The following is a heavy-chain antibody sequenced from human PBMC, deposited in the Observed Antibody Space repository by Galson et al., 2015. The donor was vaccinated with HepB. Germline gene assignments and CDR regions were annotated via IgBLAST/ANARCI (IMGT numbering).Heavy chain of an antibody. Sequence: SLRLSCAASGFTFSNYALNCVRQAPGKGLEWVSGISAGGSRYYAEAEKGRFTTSRDNSKNTMYLQMNSLRAEDTAVYYCAKNHSVTEHYWYGMDVWGQGATVTVSS. V-gene: IGHV3-23*01. CDR1: GFTFSNYA. CDR2: ISAGGSR. J-gene: IGHJ6*02. CDR3: AKNHSVTEHYWYGMDV. D-gene: IGHD2-21*02.